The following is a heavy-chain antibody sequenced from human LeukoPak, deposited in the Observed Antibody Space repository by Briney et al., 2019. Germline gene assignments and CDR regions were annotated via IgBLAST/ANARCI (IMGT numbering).Heavy chain of an antibody. J-gene: IGHJ4*02. V-gene: IGHV4-59*01. Sequence: SETLSLTCTVSGGSISSYYWSWIRQPPGKGLEWIGYIYYSGSTNYNPSLKSRVTTSVDTSKNQFSLKLSSVTAADTAVYYCARRGYSGDLDYWGQGTLVTVSS. CDR3: ARRGYSGDLDY. CDR1: GGSISSYY. CDR2: IYYSGST. D-gene: IGHD1-26*01.